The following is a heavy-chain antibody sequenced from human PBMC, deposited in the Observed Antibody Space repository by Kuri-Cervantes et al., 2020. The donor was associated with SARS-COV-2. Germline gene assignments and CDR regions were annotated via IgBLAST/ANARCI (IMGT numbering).Heavy chain of an antibody. V-gene: IGHV4-38-2*01. CDR1: GYSISSGYY. Sequence: GSLRLSCAVSGYSISSGYYWGWIRQPPGKGLEWIGSIYHSGSTYYNPSLKSRVTISVDTSKNQFSLKLSSVTAADTAVYYCARGRVDFTMIVVVITGGLYYFDNWGQGTLVTVSS. CDR2: IYHSGST. J-gene: IGHJ4*02. CDR3: ARGRVDFTMIVVVITGGLYYFDN. D-gene: IGHD3-22*01.